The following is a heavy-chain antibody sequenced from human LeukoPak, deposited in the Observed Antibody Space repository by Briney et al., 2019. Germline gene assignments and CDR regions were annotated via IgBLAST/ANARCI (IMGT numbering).Heavy chain of an antibody. V-gene: IGHV1-69*13. J-gene: IGHJ4*02. Sequence: SVKVSCKASGGTFSSYAISWVRQAPGPGLEWMGGIIPIFGTGNYAQKFQGRVTITADESTSTAYMELSSLRSEDTAVYYCARVASVDSSGYYFYYWGQGTLVTVSS. CDR1: GGTFSSYA. D-gene: IGHD3-22*01. CDR3: ARVASVDSSGYYFYY. CDR2: IIPIFGTG.